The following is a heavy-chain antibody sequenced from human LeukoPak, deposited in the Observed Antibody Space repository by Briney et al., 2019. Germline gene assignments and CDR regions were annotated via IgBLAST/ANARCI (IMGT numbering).Heavy chain of an antibody. D-gene: IGHD3-9*01. CDR3: TTDTYYDILTGFLDDAFDI. Sequence: NTGGSLRLSCAASGFTFSNAWMSWVRQAPGKGLEWVGRIKSKTDGGTTDYAAPVKGRFTISRDDSKNTLYLQMNSLKTEDTAVYYCTTDTYYDILTGFLDDAFDIWGQGTMVTVSS. CDR1: GFTFSNAW. J-gene: IGHJ3*02. V-gene: IGHV3-15*01. CDR2: IKSKTDGGTT.